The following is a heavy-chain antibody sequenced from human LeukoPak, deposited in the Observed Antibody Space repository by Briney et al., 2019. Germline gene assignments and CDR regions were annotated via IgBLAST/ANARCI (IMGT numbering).Heavy chain of an antibody. Sequence: GASVKVSCKASGYTFTSYHTNWVRQAAGQGLEWMGWMNPNTGDTGYAQKFQGRVTMTRNTSISTAYMELSSLRSEDTAVYYCARPSGGWYYYYIDVWGKGTTVTVSS. CDR2: MNPNTGDT. V-gene: IGHV1-8*01. CDR1: GYTFTSYH. J-gene: IGHJ6*03. CDR3: ARPSGGWYYYYIDV. D-gene: IGHD6-19*01.